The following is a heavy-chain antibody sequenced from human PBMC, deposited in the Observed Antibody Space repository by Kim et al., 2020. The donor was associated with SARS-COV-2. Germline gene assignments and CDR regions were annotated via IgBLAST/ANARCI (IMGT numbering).Heavy chain of an antibody. Sequence: SETLSLTCAVYGGSFSGYYWSWIRQPPGKGLEWIGEINHSGSTNYNPSLKSRVTISVDTSKNQFSLKLSSVTAADTAVYYCARYKLLWFGQYYYYGMDVWGQGTTVTVSS. CDR3: ARYKLLWFGQYYYYGMDV. CDR1: GGSFSGYY. CDR2: INHSGST. D-gene: IGHD3-10*01. V-gene: IGHV4-34*01. J-gene: IGHJ6*02.